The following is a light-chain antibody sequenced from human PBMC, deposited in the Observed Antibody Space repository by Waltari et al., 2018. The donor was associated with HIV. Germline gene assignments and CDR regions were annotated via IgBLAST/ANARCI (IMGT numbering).Light chain of an antibody. J-gene: IGLJ2*01. CDR3: CSYAGSDTFVL. Sequence: QSALTQPRSVSGSPGQSVSISCTGTSSDVGAYDYVSWYQQHPGKAPKLMLFDVSKRPSGVPDRFSGSKSDNTASLTISGLQAEDEADYYCCSYAGSDTFVLFGGGTKLTIL. V-gene: IGLV2-11*01. CDR1: SSDVGAYDY. CDR2: DVS.